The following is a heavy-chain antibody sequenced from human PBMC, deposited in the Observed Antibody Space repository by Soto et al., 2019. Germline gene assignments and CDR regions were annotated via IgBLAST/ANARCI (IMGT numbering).Heavy chain of an antibody. J-gene: IGHJ3*02. CDR2: IYYSGST. D-gene: IGHD3-22*01. V-gene: IGHV4-30-4*01. CDR1: GGSISSGDYY. Sequence: SSETLSLTCTVSGGSISSGDYYWSWIRQPPGKGLEWIGYIYYSGSTYYNPSLKSRVTISVDTSKNQFSLKLSSVTAADTAVYYCARGGYYYDSSGYYPDAFDIWGQGTMVTVS. CDR3: ARGGYYYDSSGYYPDAFDI.